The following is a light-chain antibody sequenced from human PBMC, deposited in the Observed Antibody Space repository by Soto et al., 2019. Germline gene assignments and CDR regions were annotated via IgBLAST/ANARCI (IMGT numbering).Light chain of an antibody. Sequence: QSALTQPASVSGSPGQSITISCTGTGSDIGGYNYVSWYQQLPCKDPKVMIYEVSNRPSGVSNRFSASKSGNTASLTISGLQAVDEADSYCSSYTSTHSLVFGGGTNLTVL. CDR3: SSYTSTHSLV. V-gene: IGLV2-14*01. CDR2: EVS. CDR1: GSDIGGYNY. J-gene: IGLJ2*01.